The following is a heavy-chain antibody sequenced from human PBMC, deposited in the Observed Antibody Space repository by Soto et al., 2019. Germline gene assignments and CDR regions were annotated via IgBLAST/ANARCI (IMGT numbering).Heavy chain of an antibody. CDR3: ARDMEVYCSGGSCYSSLYYYSGMDV. Sequence: PSETLSLTCSVSGASIRSYYWHWIRQPPGKGLEWIGYVYTSDYTNYNPSLKSRVTISVDTSKNQFSLKLNSVTAADTAVYYCARDMEVYCSGGSCYSSLYYYSGMDVWGQGTTVTV. V-gene: IGHV4-4*08. CDR1: GASIRSYY. D-gene: IGHD2-15*01. CDR2: VYTSDYT. J-gene: IGHJ6*02.